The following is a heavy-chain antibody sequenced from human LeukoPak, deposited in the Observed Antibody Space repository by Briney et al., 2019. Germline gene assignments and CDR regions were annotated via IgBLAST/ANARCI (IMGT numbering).Heavy chain of an antibody. V-gene: IGHV3-23*01. J-gene: IGHJ4*02. CDR2: ISGSGGST. CDR1: GFTFSSYG. D-gene: IGHD6-13*01. CDR3: AKDRGAAAGSIGYY. Sequence: GGSLRLSCAASGFTFSSYGMHWVRQAPGKGLEWVSAISGSGGSTYYADSVKGRFTISRDNSKNTLYLQMNSLRAEDTAVYYCAKDRGAAAGSIGYYWGQGTLVTVSS.